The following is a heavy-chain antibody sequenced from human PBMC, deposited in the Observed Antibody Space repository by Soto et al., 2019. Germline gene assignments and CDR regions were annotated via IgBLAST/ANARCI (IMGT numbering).Heavy chain of an antibody. D-gene: IGHD6-19*01. Sequence: AGGSLRLSCAASGFTFSDYAMHWVRQAPGKGLEWVAVVSHDGRNTHYADSVKGRFTISRDSSKNAVSLEMTSLRAEDTAVYYCAKGGRQWLVTSDFNYWGQGTLVTAPQ. CDR1: GFTFSDYA. V-gene: IGHV3-30*18. CDR3: AKGGRQWLVTSDFNY. CDR2: VSHDGRNT. J-gene: IGHJ4*02.